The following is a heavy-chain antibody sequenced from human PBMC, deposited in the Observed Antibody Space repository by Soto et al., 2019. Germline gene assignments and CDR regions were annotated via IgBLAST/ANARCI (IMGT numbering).Heavy chain of an antibody. CDR3: ARSHSSTLLYSDGT. Sequence: PENLPHTCTVSGGSISSNNYYGGWIRQPPGKGLEWIGSIYYSGSTYYNPSLKSRVTISVDTSKNQLSLKLSSVTAADTAVDDCARSHSSTLLYSDGTLGTGTLV. V-gene: IGHV4-39*01. CDR1: GGSISSNNYY. D-gene: IGHD6-13*01. CDR2: IYYSGST. J-gene: IGHJ5*02.